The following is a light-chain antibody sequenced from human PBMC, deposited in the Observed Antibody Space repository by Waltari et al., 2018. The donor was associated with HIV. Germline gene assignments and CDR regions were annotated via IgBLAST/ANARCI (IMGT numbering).Light chain of an antibody. V-gene: IGKV4-1*01. CDR3: QQYYTSRT. CDR2: WAS. J-gene: IGKJ2*01. Sequence: DIVMTQSPDSLVVSLGERATINCKSSQSVLYSSNNKNYLAWYQQRPGQPPKLLIYWASTRESGVPDRFSGSGSGTYFTLTISSLQAEDVAVYYCQQYYTSRTFGQGTKLEIK. CDR1: QSVLYSSNNKNY.